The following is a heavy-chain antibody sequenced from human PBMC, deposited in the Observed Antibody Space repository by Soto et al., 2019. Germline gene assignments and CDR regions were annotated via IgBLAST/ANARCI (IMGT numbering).Heavy chain of an antibody. CDR1: GFDFRGYA. J-gene: IGHJ4*02. Sequence: LRLSCAASGFDFRGYAMSWVRQAPGRGLQWVSVITGGGTSIYYAASVKGRFSIARDKSSNTLVLHMSSLRAEDTALYYCAKHQYSFAHYIDHWGQGTQVTVSS. D-gene: IGHD5-12*01. CDR3: AKHQYSFAHYIDH. CDR2: ITGGGTSI. V-gene: IGHV3-23*01.